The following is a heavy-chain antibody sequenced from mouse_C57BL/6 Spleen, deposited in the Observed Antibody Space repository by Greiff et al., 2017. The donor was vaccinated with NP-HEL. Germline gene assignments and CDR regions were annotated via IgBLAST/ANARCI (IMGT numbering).Heavy chain of an antibody. J-gene: IGHJ3*01. D-gene: IGHD2-5*01. Sequence: VKLQESGPELVKPGASVKISCKASGYAFSSSWMNWVKQRPGKGLEWIGRIYPGDGDTNYNGKFKGKATLTADKSSSTAYMQLSSLTSEDSAVYFCARLAYYSNYVEGGFAYWGQGTLVTVSA. CDR1: GYAFSSSW. CDR3: ARLAYYSNYVEGGFAY. CDR2: IYPGDGDT. V-gene: IGHV1-82*01.